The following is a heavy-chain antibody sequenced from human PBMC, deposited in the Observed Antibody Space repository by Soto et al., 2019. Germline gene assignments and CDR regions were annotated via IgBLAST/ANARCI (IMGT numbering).Heavy chain of an antibody. Sequence: VGSLRLSCAASGFTFSDYYMSWIRQAPGKGLEWVSYISSSSSYTNYADSVKGRFTISRDNAKNSLYLQMNSLRAEDTAVYYCARFRYSSSWYDAFDIWGQGTMVTVSS. D-gene: IGHD6-13*01. CDR1: GFTFSDYY. V-gene: IGHV3-11*06. CDR2: ISSSSSYT. CDR3: ARFRYSSSWYDAFDI. J-gene: IGHJ3*02.